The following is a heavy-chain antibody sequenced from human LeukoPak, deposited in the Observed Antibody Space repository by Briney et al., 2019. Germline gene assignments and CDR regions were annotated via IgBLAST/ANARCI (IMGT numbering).Heavy chain of an antibody. J-gene: IGHJ4*02. CDR3: ARLMAAADDY. Sequence: SETLSFTCTVSGGSISSSSYYWGWIRQPPGKGLEWIGSIYYSGSTYYNPSLKSRVTISVDTSKNQFSLKLSSVTAADTAVYYCARLMAAADDYWGQGTLVTVSS. V-gene: IGHV4-39*01. CDR2: IYYSGST. D-gene: IGHD6-13*01. CDR1: GGSISSSSYY.